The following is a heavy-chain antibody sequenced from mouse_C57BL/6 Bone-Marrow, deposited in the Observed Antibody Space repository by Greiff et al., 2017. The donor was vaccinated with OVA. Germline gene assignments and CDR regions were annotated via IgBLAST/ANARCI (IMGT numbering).Heavy chain of an antibody. CDR2: INPNYGTT. CDR1: GYSFTDYN. J-gene: IGHJ3*01. D-gene: IGHD2-4*01. Sequence: VQLQQSGPELVKPGASVKISCKASGYSFTDYNMNWVKQSNGKSLEWIGVINPNYGTTSYNQKFKGKATLTVDQSSSTAYMQLNSLTSEDSAVYYCARGGGTMITTGGFADWGQGTLVTVSA. CDR3: ARGGGTMITTGGFAD. V-gene: IGHV1-39*01.